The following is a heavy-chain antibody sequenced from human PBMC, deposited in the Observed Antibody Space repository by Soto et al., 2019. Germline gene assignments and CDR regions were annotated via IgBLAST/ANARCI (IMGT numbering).Heavy chain of an antibody. CDR1: GFTFSSYG. V-gene: IGHV3-30*03. CDR3: DEIGSGSFDY. CDR2: ISYDGSNK. Sequence: PGGSLRLSFAASGFTFSSYGMHWVRQAPGKGLEWVAVISYDGSNKYYADSVKGRFTISRDNSKNTLYLQMNSMRAEDTAAYYCDEIGSGSFDYWGQGTLVTVSS. J-gene: IGHJ4*02. D-gene: IGHD3-10*01.